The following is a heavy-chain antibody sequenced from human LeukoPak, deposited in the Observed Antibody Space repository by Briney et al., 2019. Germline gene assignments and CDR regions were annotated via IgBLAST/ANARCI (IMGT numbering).Heavy chain of an antibody. D-gene: IGHD3-22*01. J-gene: IGHJ4*02. CDR3: AHVDSSGYYLLFDY. CDR1: GFSLRTRGEG. Sequence: SGPTLLNPTPTLTLTCTFSGFSLRTRGEGVGWIRQPPGKALEWLSLIYWDDDKRYSPSLKSTLTITKDTSKNQVVLTMTNMDPVDTATYYCAHVDSSGYYLLFDYWGQGTLVTVSS. CDR2: IYWDDDK. V-gene: IGHV2-5*02.